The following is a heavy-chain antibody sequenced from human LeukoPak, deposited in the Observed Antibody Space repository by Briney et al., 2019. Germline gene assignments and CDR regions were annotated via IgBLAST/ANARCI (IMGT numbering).Heavy chain of an antibody. CDR2: ISSSGSTI. CDR1: GFTFSSYE. Sequence: PGGSLRLSCAASGFTFSSYEMNWVRQAPGKGLEWVSYISSSGSTIYYADSVKGRFTISRDKAKNSLYLQMNSLRAEDTAVYYCARLSGSYPCFDYWGQGTLVTASS. V-gene: IGHV3-48*03. J-gene: IGHJ4*02. D-gene: IGHD1-26*01. CDR3: ARLSGSYPCFDY.